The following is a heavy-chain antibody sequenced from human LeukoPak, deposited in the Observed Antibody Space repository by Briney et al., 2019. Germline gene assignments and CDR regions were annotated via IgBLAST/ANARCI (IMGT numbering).Heavy chain of an antibody. CDR3: XREAYSSGXAGCFDY. V-gene: IGHV3-64*01. CDR2: IGTDVRTT. D-gene: IGHD6-25*01. J-gene: IGHJ4*02. CDR1: GFTFSNYS. Sequence: GGSLRLSCAASGFTFSNYSMHRVRQAPGKGLEYVSAIGTDVRTTLYANSVKDRFTISRDNSKSTLYLQMDSLRVDDIAVYDCXREAYSSGXAGCFDYWGRGTLVTVSS.